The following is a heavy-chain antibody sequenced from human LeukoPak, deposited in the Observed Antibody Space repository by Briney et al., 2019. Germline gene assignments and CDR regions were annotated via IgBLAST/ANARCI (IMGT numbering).Heavy chain of an antibody. Sequence: SETLSLTCTVSGGSISSYYWSWIRQPAGKGLEWIGRIYTSGSTNYNPSLKSRVTMSVDTSKSQFSLKLSSVTAADTAVYYCARDVRAAAGTPVAFDIWGQGTMVTVSS. CDR2: IYTSGST. D-gene: IGHD6-13*01. J-gene: IGHJ3*02. V-gene: IGHV4-4*07. CDR1: GGSISSYY. CDR3: ARDVRAAAGTPVAFDI.